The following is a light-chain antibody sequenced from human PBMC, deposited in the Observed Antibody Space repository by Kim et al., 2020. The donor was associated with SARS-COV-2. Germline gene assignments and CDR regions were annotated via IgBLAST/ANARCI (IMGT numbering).Light chain of an antibody. CDR2: AAS. Sequence: AFVGDRVTTTCRASRDSANNLAWYQQRPGKAPTLLIYAASALHSGVPSRCSGSGFGTEFSLTISSLQPEDSATYYCQQLHSYPLTFGQGTRLEIK. CDR3: QQLHSYPLT. J-gene: IGKJ5*01. V-gene: IGKV1-9*01. CDR1: RDSANN.